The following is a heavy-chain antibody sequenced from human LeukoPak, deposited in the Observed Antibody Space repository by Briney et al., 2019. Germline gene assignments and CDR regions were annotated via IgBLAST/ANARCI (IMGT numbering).Heavy chain of an antibody. V-gene: IGHV4-59*01. J-gene: IGHJ6*02. CDR3: AFGDYYYYYGMDV. CDR1: GVSISSYY. Sequence: SETLSLTCTVSGVSISSYYWSWIRQPPGKGLEWIGYIYYSGSTNYNPSLKSRVTISLDTSKNQFSLKLSSVTAADTAVYYCAFGDYYYYYGMDVWGQGTTVTAS. D-gene: IGHD4-17*01. CDR2: IYYSGST.